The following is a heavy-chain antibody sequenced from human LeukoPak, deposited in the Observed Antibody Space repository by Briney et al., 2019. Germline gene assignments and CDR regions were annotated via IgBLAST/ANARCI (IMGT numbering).Heavy chain of an antibody. CDR2: IYYSGST. Sequence: SETLSLTCTVSGGSISSSSYYWGWIRQPPGKGLEWIGSIYYSGSTYYNPSLKSRVTISVDTSKNQFSLKLSSVTAADTAVYYCARGFWGYSSSWRSNAIPLDYWGQGTLVTVSS. CDR3: ARGFWGYSSSWRSNAIPLDY. J-gene: IGHJ4*02. CDR1: GGSISSSSYY. D-gene: IGHD6-13*01. V-gene: IGHV4-39*07.